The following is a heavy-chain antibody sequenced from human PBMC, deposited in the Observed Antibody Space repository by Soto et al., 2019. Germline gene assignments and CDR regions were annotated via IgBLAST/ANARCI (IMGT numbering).Heavy chain of an antibody. Sequence: QVQLVQSGAEVKKXGXSVXXXCKASGGTFSSYAISWVRQAPGQGLEWMGGIIPIFGTANYAQKFQGRVTITADESTSTAYMELSSLRSEDTAVYYCARHPGGRGYYYGMDVWGQGTTVTVSS. V-gene: IGHV1-69*12. CDR2: IIPIFGTA. D-gene: IGHD2-15*01. CDR3: ARHPGGRGYYYGMDV. J-gene: IGHJ6*02. CDR1: GGTFSSYA.